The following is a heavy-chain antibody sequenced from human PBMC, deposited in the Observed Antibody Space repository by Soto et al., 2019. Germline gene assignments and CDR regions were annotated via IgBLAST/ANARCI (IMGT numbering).Heavy chain of an antibody. D-gene: IGHD3-10*01. CDR1: GGSVSSGSYY. Sequence: SETLSLTCTVSGGSVSSGSYYWSWIRQPPGKGLEWIGYIYYSGSTNYNPSLKSRVTISVDTSKNQFSLKLSSVTAADTAVYYCAVSLYGSGSYTNAFDIWGQGTMVTVSS. V-gene: IGHV4-61*01. J-gene: IGHJ3*02. CDR2: IYYSGST. CDR3: AVSLYGSGSYTNAFDI.